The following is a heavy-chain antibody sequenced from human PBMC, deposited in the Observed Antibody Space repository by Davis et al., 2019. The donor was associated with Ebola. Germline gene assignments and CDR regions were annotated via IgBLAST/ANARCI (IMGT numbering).Heavy chain of an antibody. Sequence: MPGGSLRLSCIVSGDSISPYYWTWIRQPPGGGLELIGSIYPGGTTSYNPSLESRVTISVDTSRNQISLKLTSVTAADTAIYYCARGFGNSWYLGYWGQGTLVTVSS. CDR3: ARGFGNSWYLGY. D-gene: IGHD6-13*01. CDR2: IYPGGTT. J-gene: IGHJ4*02. V-gene: IGHV4-59*01. CDR1: GDSISPYY.